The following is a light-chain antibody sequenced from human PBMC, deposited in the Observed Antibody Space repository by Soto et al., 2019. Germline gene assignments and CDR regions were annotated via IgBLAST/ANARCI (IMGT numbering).Light chain of an antibody. J-gene: IGLJ1*01. CDR2: EGN. Sequence: QSVLTQPASVSGSPGQSITISCTGTSSTVGGFNVVSWYQQHPGKAPKVIIYEGNKRPSGVSNRFSGSNSGSTASLTISGLQAEDEADYYCCSYVGATTYVFGTGTKLTVL. V-gene: IGLV2-23*01. CDR3: CSYVGATTYV. CDR1: SSTVGGFNV.